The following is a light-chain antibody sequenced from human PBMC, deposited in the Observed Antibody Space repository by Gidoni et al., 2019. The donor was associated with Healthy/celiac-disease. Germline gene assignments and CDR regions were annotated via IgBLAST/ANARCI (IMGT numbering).Light chain of an antibody. CDR3: QVWDSSSDHPV. CDR2: YDS. J-gene: IGLJ2*01. V-gene: IGLV3-21*04. CDR1: NIGSKS. Sequence: SYVLTQPPSVSVAPGKTARINCGGNNIGSKSGHWYKQKPGQAPVLVIYYDSDRPSGIPERFSGSNSGNTATLTISRVEAGDEADYYCQVWDSSSDHPVFGGGTKLTVL.